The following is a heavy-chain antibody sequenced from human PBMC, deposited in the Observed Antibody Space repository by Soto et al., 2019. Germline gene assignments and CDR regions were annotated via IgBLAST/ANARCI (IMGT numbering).Heavy chain of an antibody. CDR3: ARDSCSGGSCYRRFDY. CDR2: IYYSGST. Sequence: QVQLQESGPGLVKPSQTLSLTCTVSGGSISSGGYYWSWIRQHPGKGLEWIGYIYYSGSTYYNPSLKSRFTISVDKSKNQFSLKLSSVTAADTAVYYCARDSCSGGSCYRRFDYWGQGTLVTVSS. CDR1: GGSISSGGYY. V-gene: IGHV4-31*03. J-gene: IGHJ4*02. D-gene: IGHD2-15*01.